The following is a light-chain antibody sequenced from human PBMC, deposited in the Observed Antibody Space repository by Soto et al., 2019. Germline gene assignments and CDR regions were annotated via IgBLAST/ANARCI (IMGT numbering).Light chain of an antibody. V-gene: IGKV1-27*01. CDR2: AAS. Sequence: EIEMTQSPSTLSASVGDRATLTCRASQGISNYLAWYQQKPGKAPRLLIYAASTWHSGIPSRFSGSGSGTDFTLTISSLQPEDVASYYCQQYNSVPHTFGPGTKVDIK. CDR1: QGISNY. CDR3: QQYNSVPHT. J-gene: IGKJ3*01.